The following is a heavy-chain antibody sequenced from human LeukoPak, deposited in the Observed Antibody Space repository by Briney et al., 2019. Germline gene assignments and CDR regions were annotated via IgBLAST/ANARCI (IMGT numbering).Heavy chain of an antibody. J-gene: IGHJ4*02. CDR2: ISGNGDST. CDR1: GFTFRSYA. D-gene: IGHD6-13*01. V-gene: IGHV3-64D*06. Sequence: GGSLRLSCSASGFTFRSYAMHWVRQAPGKGLEYVSAISGNGDSTYYADSVKGSFTISRDNSKNTLYLQMSSLRAEDTAVYYCVKGGIAAADNYFDYWCQGTLVTVSS. CDR3: VKGGIAAADNYFDY.